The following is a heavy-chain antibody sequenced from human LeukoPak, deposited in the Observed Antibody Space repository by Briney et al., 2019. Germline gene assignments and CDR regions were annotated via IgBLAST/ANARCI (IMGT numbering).Heavy chain of an antibody. J-gene: IGHJ4*02. CDR1: GGSISSSSYY. D-gene: IGHD6-19*01. CDR2: IYYSGST. CDR3: ARGTAVAGWKADY. V-gene: IGHV4-39*07. Sequence: SETLSLTCTVSGGSISSSSYYWGWIRQPPGKGLEWIGSIYYSGSTYYNPSLKSRVTISVDTSKNQFSLKLSSVTAADTAVYYCARGTAVAGWKADYWGQGTLVTVSS.